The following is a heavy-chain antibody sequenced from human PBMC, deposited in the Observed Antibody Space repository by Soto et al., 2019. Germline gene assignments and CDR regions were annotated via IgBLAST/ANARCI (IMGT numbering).Heavy chain of an antibody. D-gene: IGHD1-26*01. J-gene: IGHJ4*02. CDR2: ISAHNGNT. V-gene: IGHV1-18*01. CDR3: ASGRYGDY. Sequence: QVHLVQSGAEVKKPGASVKVSCKGSGYGFTTYGITWVRQAPGQGVERMAWISAHNGNTNYAQKVQGRVTVTRDAPTSTAYMERRSLRYDDTAVYYCASGRYGDYWGQGALVTVSS. CDR1: GYGFTTYG.